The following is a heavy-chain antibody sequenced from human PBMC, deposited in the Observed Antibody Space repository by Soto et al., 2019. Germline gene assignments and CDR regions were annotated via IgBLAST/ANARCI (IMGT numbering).Heavy chain of an antibody. CDR1: GFTFSSYR. CDR3: GRYSSDCPAVDY. Sequence: EVQLVESGGGLVQPGGSLRLSCAASGFTFSSYRMHWVRQAPGEGLVWVSRINSDGTDTTYADSGKGRFTISRDNAKNTLYLQMNSLRAEDTAVYYCGRYSSDCPAVDYWGQGTLVTVSS. J-gene: IGHJ4*02. V-gene: IGHV3-74*01. CDR2: INSDGTDT. D-gene: IGHD6-19*01.